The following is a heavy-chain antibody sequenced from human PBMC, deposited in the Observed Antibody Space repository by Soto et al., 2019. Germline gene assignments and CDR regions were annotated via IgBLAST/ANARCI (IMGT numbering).Heavy chain of an antibody. CDR1: GFTFSDYY. J-gene: IGHJ6*03. Sequence: PGGSLRLSCAASGFTFSDYYVSWIRQAPGKGLEWVSYISSSGSTIYYADSVKGRFTISRDNAKNTLYLQMNSLRAEDTAVYYCARCALTGYPQNYYYYYMDVWGKGTTVTVSS. V-gene: IGHV3-11*01. CDR2: ISSSGSTI. D-gene: IGHD3-9*01. CDR3: ARCALTGYPQNYYYYYMDV.